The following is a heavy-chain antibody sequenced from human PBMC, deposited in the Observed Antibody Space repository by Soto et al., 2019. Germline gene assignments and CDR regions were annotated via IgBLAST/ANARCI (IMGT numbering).Heavy chain of an antibody. CDR2: MSYDGSNK. V-gene: IGHV3-30-3*01. CDR1: GFTFSSYA. J-gene: IGHJ3*02. Sequence: QVQLVESGGGVVQPGRSLRLSCAASGFTFSSYAMHWVRQAPGKGLEWVAVMSYDGSNKYYADSVKGRFTISRDNSKNTLYLQMNSLRAEDTAVYYCARTEGIAVAGTPFDIWGQGTMVTVSS. CDR3: ARTEGIAVAGTPFDI. D-gene: IGHD6-19*01.